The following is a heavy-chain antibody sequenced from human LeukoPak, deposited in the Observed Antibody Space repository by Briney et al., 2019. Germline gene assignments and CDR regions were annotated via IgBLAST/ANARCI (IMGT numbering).Heavy chain of an antibody. D-gene: IGHD2-2*02. J-gene: IGHJ4*02. V-gene: IGHV4-4*07. CDR1: SGSINSYY. CDR2: IYTTGAT. Sequence: SETLSLTCTVSSGSINSYYWGWVRQPPGQGLERIGRIYTTGATHYNPSLKSQLTMSIDTSTSQFSLNLRSVTAADTAVYYCGRQGYTASHYFLDFWSQGTLVAVS. CDR3: GRQGYTASHYFLDF.